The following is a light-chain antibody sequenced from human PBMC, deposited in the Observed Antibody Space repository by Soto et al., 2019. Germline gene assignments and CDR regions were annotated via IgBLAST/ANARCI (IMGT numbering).Light chain of an antibody. J-gene: IGKJ4*01. V-gene: IGKV3-11*01. CDR3: QQRSTWPLLT. Sequence: VLTQSPATLSLSPGERATLSCRASQTVSRYLAWYQHKPGQAPRLLIHDASSRATGVPARFNGSGSGTDYTLTISSLEPEDFAIYYCQQRSTWPLLTFGGGTKVEI. CDR1: QTVSRY. CDR2: DAS.